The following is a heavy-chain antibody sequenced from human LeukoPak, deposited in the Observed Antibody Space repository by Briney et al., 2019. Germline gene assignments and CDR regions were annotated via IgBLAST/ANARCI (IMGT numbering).Heavy chain of an antibody. D-gene: IGHD1-26*01. J-gene: IGHJ4*02. CDR2: TRKKANSYTA. V-gene: IGHV3-72*01. CDR3: ARVLGNYLDY. CDR1: GFTFSDHY. Sequence: GGSLRLSCAASGFTFSDHYMDWVRQAPGKGLEWVGRTRKKANSYTAEYAASVKGRFTISRDDSKNSLYLQMNSLKTEDTAVYYCARVLGNYLDYWGQGTLVTVFS.